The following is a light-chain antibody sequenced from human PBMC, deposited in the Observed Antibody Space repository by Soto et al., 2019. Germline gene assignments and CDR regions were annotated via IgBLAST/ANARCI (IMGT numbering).Light chain of an antibody. J-gene: IGLJ2*01. CDR3: VLYMGNGISV. CDR1: SGSVSTSYY. CDR2: STN. Sequence: QTVVTKEPSFSVSPGRTVTLTCGLSSGSVSTSYYPSWYQQTPGQAPRTLIYSTNTRSSGVPDRFSGSILGNKAALTITGAQADDESDYFCVLYMGNGISVFGGGTKLTVL. V-gene: IGLV8-61*01.